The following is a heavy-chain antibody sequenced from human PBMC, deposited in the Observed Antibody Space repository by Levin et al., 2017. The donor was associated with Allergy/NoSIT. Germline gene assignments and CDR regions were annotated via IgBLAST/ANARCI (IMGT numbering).Heavy chain of an antibody. CDR3: APGIAAADGFQH. CDR2: INPNSGGT. D-gene: IGHD6-13*01. Sequence: ASVKVSCKASGYTFTGYYMHWVRQAPGQGLEWMGWINPNSGGTNYAQKFQGRVTMTRDTSISTAYMDLSRLRSDDTAVYYCAPGIAAADGFQHWGQGTLVTVSS. J-gene: IGHJ1*01. CDR1: GYTFTGYY. V-gene: IGHV1-2*02.